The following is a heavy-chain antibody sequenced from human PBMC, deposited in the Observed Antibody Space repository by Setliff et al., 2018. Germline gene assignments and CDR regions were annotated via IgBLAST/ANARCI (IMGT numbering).Heavy chain of an antibody. CDR2: IVPVFGTR. J-gene: IGHJ4*02. Sequence: ASVKVSCKASGGNFNTYAINWVRQAPGQGLAWMGGIVPVFGTRNCAQKFQGRVTFSADDSANTAYMALTSLTSEDTAVYYCARNIGMGQRDYFDYWGQGTAVTVSS. D-gene: IGHD5-18*01. CDR1: GGNFNTYA. V-gene: IGHV1-69*13. CDR3: ARNIGMGQRDYFDY.